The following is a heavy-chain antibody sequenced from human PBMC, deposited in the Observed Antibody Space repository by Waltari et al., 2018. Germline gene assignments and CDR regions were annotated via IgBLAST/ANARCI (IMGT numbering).Heavy chain of an antibody. J-gene: IGHJ4*02. CDR3: ATFKGDY. V-gene: IGHV3-23*01. Sequence: EVQLLESGGGLVQPGGSLRLSCAASGFTCSTYSMSWVRQVPGKGLEWVSSISGSGTGTYYADSVKGRFTISRDNSKNTLYLQMNSLRAEDTALYYCATFKGDYWGQGTLVTVSS. CDR1: GFTCSTYS. D-gene: IGHD3-16*01. CDR2: ISGSGTGT.